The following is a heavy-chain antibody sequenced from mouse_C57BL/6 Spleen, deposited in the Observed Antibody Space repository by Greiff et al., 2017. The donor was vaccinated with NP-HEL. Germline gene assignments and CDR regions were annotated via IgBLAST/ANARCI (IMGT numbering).Heavy chain of an antibody. D-gene: IGHD1-1*01. CDR3: VREWGCDGSSPWFAY. V-gene: IGHV1-52*01. CDR1: GYTFTSYW. J-gene: IGHJ3*01. CDR2: IDPSDSET. Sequence: QVQLQQPGAELVRPGSSVKLSCKASGYTFTSYWMHWVPQRPIQGLEWIGNIDPSDSETHYHQKFKDKATLTVDKSSSTAYMQRSSLTSEDSAGYYCVREWGCDGSSPWFAYWGQGTLGTVSA.